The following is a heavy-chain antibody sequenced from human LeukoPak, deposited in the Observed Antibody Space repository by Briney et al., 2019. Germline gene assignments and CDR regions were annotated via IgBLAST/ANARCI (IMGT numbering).Heavy chain of an antibody. CDR3: ARELDDILTGYSVEYYFDY. Sequence: GGSLRLSCAASGFTFSSYAMHWVRQAPGKGLEWVAVISYDGSNKYYADSVKGRFTISRDNSKNTLYLQMNSLRAEDTAVYYCARELDDILTGYSVEYYFDYWGQGTLVTVSS. CDR2: ISYDGSNK. V-gene: IGHV3-30-3*01. J-gene: IGHJ4*02. CDR1: GFTFSSYA. D-gene: IGHD3-9*01.